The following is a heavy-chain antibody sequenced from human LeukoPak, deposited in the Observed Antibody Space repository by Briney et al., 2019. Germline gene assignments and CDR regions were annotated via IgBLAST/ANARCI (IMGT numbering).Heavy chain of an antibody. D-gene: IGHD2-21*02. CDR2: ISGTSGTI. CDR3: AKRLGDQRAFDY. CDR1: GFTFSNYA. V-gene: IGHV3-23*01. J-gene: IGHJ4*02. Sequence: PGGSLRLSCAASGFTFSNYAMSWVRQAPGKRLEWVSGISGTSGTINYADPVKGRFTTSRDNSKNTVYLQMNSLRAGDTAVYYCAKRLGDQRAFDYWGQGTLVTVSS.